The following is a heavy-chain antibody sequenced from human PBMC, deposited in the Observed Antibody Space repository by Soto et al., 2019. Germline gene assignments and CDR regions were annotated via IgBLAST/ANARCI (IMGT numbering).Heavy chain of an antibody. Sequence: GGSLRLSCAATGFTFSDYWMSWVRQAPGKGPEWVANIKQDGSEKYYVDSVEGRFTISRDNAKNSLFLQMNSLRAEDTAVYYCARVERKQLWFRGLDIWGQGTMVTVSS. CDR1: GFTFSDYW. CDR3: ARVERKQLWFRGLDI. J-gene: IGHJ3*02. V-gene: IGHV3-7*05. CDR2: IKQDGSEK. D-gene: IGHD5-18*01.